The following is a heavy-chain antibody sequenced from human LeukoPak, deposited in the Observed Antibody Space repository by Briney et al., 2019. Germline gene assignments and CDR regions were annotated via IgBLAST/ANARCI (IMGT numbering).Heavy chain of an antibody. CDR3: ARDRVTMVRGVTYNWFDP. Sequence: SETLSLTCTVSGGSISSYYWSWIRQPAGKGLEWIGRIYTSGSTNYNPSLKSRVTMSVDTSKNQFSLKLSSVTAADTAVYYCARDRVTMVRGVTYNWFDPWGRGTLVTVSS. D-gene: IGHD3-10*01. V-gene: IGHV4-4*07. CDR2: IYTSGST. CDR1: GGSISSYY. J-gene: IGHJ5*02.